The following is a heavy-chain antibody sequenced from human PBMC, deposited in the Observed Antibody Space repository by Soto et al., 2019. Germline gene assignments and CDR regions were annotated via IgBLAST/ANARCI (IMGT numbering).Heavy chain of an antibody. D-gene: IGHD3-22*01. J-gene: IGHJ6*01. Sequence: GGSLRLSCTASGFTFGDYAMSWVRQAPGKGLEWVGFIRSKAYGGTTEYAASVKGRFTISRDDSKSIAYLQMNSLKTEDTAVYYCTTPSTMIVGWDYYYGMDVWGQGTTVTVSS. CDR3: TTPSTMIVGWDYYYGMDV. CDR2: IRSKAYGGTT. V-gene: IGHV3-49*04. CDR1: GFTFGDYA.